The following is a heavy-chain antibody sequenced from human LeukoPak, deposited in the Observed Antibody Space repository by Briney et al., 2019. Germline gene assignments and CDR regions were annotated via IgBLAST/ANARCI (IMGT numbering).Heavy chain of an antibody. Sequence: SETLSLTCAVYGGSFSGYYWSWIRQPPGKGLEWIGEINHSGSTNYNPSLKSRVTISVDTSKNQFSLKLSSVTSADTAVYYCARLYNWNYFNWWGQGTLVTVSP. CDR1: GGSFSGYY. V-gene: IGHV4-34*01. CDR2: INHSGST. D-gene: IGHD1-20*01. J-gene: IGHJ4*02. CDR3: ARLYNWNYFNW.